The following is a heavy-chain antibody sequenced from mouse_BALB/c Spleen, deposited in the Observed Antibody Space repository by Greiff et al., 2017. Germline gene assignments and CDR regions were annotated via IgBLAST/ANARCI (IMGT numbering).Heavy chain of an antibody. CDR3: ARDGTTGAWFAY. CDR2: ISDGGSYT. V-gene: IGHV5-4*02. CDR1: GFTFSDYY. Sequence: EVQVVESGGGLVKPGGSLKLSCAASGFTFSDYYMYWVRQTPEKRLEWVATISDGGSYTYYPDSVKGRFTISRDNAKNNLYLQMSSLKSEDTAMYYCARDGTTGAWFAYWGQGTLVTVSA. D-gene: IGHD1-1*01. J-gene: IGHJ3*01.